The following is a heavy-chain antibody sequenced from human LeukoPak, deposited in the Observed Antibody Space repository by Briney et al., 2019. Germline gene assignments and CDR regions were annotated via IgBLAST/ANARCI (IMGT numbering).Heavy chain of an antibody. CDR1: GYTFTGYY. D-gene: IGHD5-18*01. CDR3: ARGRRGYSYGYGIY. CDR2: INPNSGNT. Sequence: GASVKVSCKASGYTFTGYYMHWVRQAPGQGLEWMGWINPNSGNTGYAQKFQGRVTMTRNTSISTAYMELSSLRSEDTAVYYCARGRRGYSYGYGIYWGQGTLVTVSS. J-gene: IGHJ4*02. V-gene: IGHV1-8*02.